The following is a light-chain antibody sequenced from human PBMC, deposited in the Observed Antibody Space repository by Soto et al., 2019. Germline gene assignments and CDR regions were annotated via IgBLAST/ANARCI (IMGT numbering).Light chain of an antibody. CDR3: QQYDNLPT. Sequence: DIQMTQSPSSLSASVGDRVTITCQASQDISNYLNWYQQKPGKAPKLLIYDASNLETGVPSRFSGSGSGTDFTVTISSLQPEDIAKYYCQQYDNLPTFGQGTRLETK. J-gene: IGKJ5*01. CDR2: DAS. CDR1: QDISNY. V-gene: IGKV1-33*01.